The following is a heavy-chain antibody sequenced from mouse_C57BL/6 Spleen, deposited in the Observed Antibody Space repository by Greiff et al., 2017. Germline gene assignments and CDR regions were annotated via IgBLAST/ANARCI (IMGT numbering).Heavy chain of an antibody. CDR3: APFYGNYWYFDV. J-gene: IGHJ1*03. CDR1: GYTFTSYW. D-gene: IGHD2-10*01. CDR2: IHPSDSDT. Sequence: VQLQRPGAELVKPGASVKVSCKASGYTFTSYWMHWVKQRPGQGLEWIGRIHPSDSDTNYNQKFKGKATLTVDKSSSTAYMQLSSLTSEDSAVYYCAPFYGNYWYFDVWGTGTTVTVSS. V-gene: IGHV1-74*01.